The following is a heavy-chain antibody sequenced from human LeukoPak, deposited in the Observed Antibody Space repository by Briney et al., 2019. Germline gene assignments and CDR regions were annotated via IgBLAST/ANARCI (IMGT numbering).Heavy chain of an antibody. Sequence: GGSVRLSCAASGFTFSNYAVSWVRQAPGKGLEWVSVICGSGGSTYHADSVKGRFTISRDNSKNTLYLQMNSLRVEDTAVYYCAKNSGGSCYSHLDHWGQGTLVTVSS. D-gene: IGHD2-15*01. V-gene: IGHV3-23*01. CDR3: AKNSGGSCYSHLDH. CDR2: ICGSGGST. J-gene: IGHJ4*02. CDR1: GFTFSNYA.